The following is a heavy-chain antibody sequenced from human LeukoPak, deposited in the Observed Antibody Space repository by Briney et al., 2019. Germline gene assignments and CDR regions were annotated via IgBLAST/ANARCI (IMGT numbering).Heavy chain of an antibody. V-gene: IGHV4-39*01. J-gene: IGHJ5*02. D-gene: IGHD1-26*01. Sequence: SETLSLTCTVSGDSISSSSYYWGWIRQPPGKGLEWIGSIYYTGRTSYNPSLKSRVTISEDTSKNQFSLKLSSVTAADTAIYYCARHLRSPIGATGSVDLWGQGTLVTVSS. CDR3: ARHLRSPIGATGSVDL. CDR1: GDSISSSSYY. CDR2: IYYTGRT.